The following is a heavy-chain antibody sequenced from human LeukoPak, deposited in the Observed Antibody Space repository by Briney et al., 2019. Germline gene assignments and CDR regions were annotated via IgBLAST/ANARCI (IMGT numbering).Heavy chain of an antibody. Sequence: ASVKVSCKTSGYTFGSYGITWVRQAPGQGLEWMGWISAYGHTKLTRNLQARVTVTIDTSTTTAYMELRSLSSDDTAVYFCARETASGYLGFDFWGQGTLITVSS. CDR1: GYTFGSYG. CDR3: ARETASGYLGFDF. V-gene: IGHV1-18*01. J-gene: IGHJ4*02. D-gene: IGHD3-3*01. CDR2: ISAYGHT.